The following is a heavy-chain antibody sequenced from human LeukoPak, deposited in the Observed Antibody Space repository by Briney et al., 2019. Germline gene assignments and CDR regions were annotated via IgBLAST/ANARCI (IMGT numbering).Heavy chain of an antibody. CDR3: AKGLPMVRGVITTIDFDY. Sequence: GGSLRLSCAASGFTFSSYAMSWVRQAPGKGLEWVSAISGSGGSTYYADSVKGRFTISRDNSKNTLYLQMNSLRAEDTAVYYCAKGLPMVRGVITTIDFDYWGQGTLVTVSS. J-gene: IGHJ4*02. D-gene: IGHD3-10*01. CDR2: ISGSGGST. V-gene: IGHV3-23*01. CDR1: GFTFSSYA.